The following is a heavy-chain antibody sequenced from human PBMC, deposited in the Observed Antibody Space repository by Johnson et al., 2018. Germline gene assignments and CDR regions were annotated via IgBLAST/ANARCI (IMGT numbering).Heavy chain of an antibody. V-gene: IGHV3-11*04. CDR3: ARYCSGGSCYSYYYYYMDV. D-gene: IGHD2-15*01. J-gene: IGHJ6*03. CDR2: ISSSGSTI. CDR1: GFTFSDYY. Sequence: QVQLVQSGGGLVKPGGSLRLSCAASGFTFSDYYMSWIRQAPGKGLEWVSYISSSGSTIYYADAVKGRFTISRDNAKNSLYMQMNSLRAEDTAVYYCARYCSGGSCYSYYYYYMDVWGKGTTVTVSS.